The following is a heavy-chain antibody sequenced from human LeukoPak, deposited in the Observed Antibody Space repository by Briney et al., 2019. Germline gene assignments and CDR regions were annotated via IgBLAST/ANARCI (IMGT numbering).Heavy chain of an antibody. CDR3: ARGLITIFGVVRGGFDY. D-gene: IGHD3-3*01. CDR1: GGSISSGSYY. V-gene: IGHV4-61*02. Sequence: SETLSLTCTVSGGSISSGSYYWSWIRQPAGKGLEWIGRIYTSGSTNYNPSLKSRVTISVGTSKNQFSLKLSSVTAADTAVYYCARGLITIFGVVRGGFDYWGQGTLVTVSS. CDR2: IYTSGST. J-gene: IGHJ4*02.